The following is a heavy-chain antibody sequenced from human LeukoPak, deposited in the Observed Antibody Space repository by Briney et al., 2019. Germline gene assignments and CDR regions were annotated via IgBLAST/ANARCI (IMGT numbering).Heavy chain of an antibody. CDR1: GFTVSSNS. J-gene: IGHJ4*02. V-gene: IGHV3-66*03. D-gene: IGHD3-10*01. CDR2: IYSDNT. Sequence: GGSLRLSCTVSGFTVSSNSMSWVRQAPGKGLEWVSFIYSDNTHYSDSVKGRLTISRDNSKNTLYLQMNSLRAEDTAVYYCAKIGSGSYPSVDYWGQGTLVTVSS. CDR3: AKIGSGSYPSVDY.